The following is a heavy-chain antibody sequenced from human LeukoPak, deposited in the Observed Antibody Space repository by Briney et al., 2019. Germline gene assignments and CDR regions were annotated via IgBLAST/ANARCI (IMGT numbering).Heavy chain of an antibody. CDR3: ARGLRLGYCSSTSCRYYMDV. J-gene: IGHJ6*03. Sequence: SETLSVTCTVSGGSISSYYWSWIRQPPGKGLEWIGYIYYSGSTNYNPSLKSRVTISVDTSKNQFSLKLSSVTAADTAVYYCARGLRLGYCSSTSCRYYMDVWGKGTTVTVSS. CDR2: IYYSGST. D-gene: IGHD2-2*01. CDR1: GGSISSYY. V-gene: IGHV4-59*12.